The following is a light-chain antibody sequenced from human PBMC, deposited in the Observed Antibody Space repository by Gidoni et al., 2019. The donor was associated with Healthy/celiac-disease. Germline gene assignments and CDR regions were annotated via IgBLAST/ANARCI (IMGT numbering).Light chain of an antibody. V-gene: IGLV2-14*01. Sequence: QSALPQPASVSGSPGQSITISCTGTNSDVGGYNYVSWYQQHPGKAPKFMIYEVSNRPSGVSNRFSGSKSGNTASLTISGLQAEDEAHYYCSSYTSSSTLVFGGGTKLTVL. CDR1: NSDVGGYNY. CDR3: SSYTSSSTLV. J-gene: IGLJ2*01. CDR2: EVS.